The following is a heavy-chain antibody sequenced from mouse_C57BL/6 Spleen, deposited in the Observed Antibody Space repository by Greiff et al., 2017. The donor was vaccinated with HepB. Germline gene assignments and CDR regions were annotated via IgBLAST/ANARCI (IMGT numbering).Heavy chain of an antibody. V-gene: IGHV1-18*01. Sequence: EVQLQESGPELVKPGASVKIPCKASGYTFTDYNMDWVKQSHGKSLEWIGDINPNNGGTIYNQKFKGKATLTVDKSSSTAYMELRSLTSEDTAVYYCAWYDYDDGGFAYWGQGTLVTVSA. D-gene: IGHD2-4*01. CDR3: AWYDYDDGGFAY. J-gene: IGHJ3*01. CDR2: INPNNGGT. CDR1: GYTFTDYN.